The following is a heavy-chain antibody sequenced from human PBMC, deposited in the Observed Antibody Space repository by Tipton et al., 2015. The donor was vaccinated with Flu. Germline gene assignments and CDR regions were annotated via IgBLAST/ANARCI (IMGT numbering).Heavy chain of an antibody. CDR2: ISAYNGNT. V-gene: IGHV1-18*01. CDR3: ARVAESWGIAAAGIDY. J-gene: IGHJ4*02. CDR1: GYTFTSYG. D-gene: IGHD6-13*01. Sequence: QLVQSGAEVKKPGASVKVSCKASGYTFTSYGISWVRQAPGQGLEWMGWISAYNGNTNYAQKLQGRVTMTTDTSTSTAYMELRSLRSDDTAVYFRARVAESWGIAAAGIDYWGQGTQVTVSS.